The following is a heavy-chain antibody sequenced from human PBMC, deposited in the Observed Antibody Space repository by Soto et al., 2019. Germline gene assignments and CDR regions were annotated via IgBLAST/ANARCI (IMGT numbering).Heavy chain of an antibody. CDR3: ARVLYYGSGSYYNP. D-gene: IGHD3-10*01. Sequence: PGGSLRLSCAASGFTFSSYGMHWVRQAPGKGLEWVAVIWYDGSNKYYADSVKGRFTISRDNSKNTLYLQMNSLRAEDTAVYYCARVLYYGSGSYYNPWGQGILVTVS. V-gene: IGHV3-33*01. CDR1: GFTFSSYG. J-gene: IGHJ5*02. CDR2: IWYDGSNK.